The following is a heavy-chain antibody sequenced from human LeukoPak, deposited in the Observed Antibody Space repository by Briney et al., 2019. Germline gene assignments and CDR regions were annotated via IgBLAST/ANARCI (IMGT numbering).Heavy chain of an antibody. D-gene: IGHD4-17*01. CDR1: GDSMSGYY. CDR2: IYYSGNT. CDR3: VRHKYGDGAAY. J-gene: IGHJ4*02. Sequence: SQTLSLTCTVSGDSMSGYYWGWIRQPPGKGLDWIGWIYYSGNTKYNPSLQSRVTISLDTSKNQFSLRLSSVTAADTAAYYCVRHKYGDGAAYWGQGTPVTVSS. V-gene: IGHV4-59*08.